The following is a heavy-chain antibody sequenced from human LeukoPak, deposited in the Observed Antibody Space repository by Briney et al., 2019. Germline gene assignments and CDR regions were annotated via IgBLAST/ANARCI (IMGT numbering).Heavy chain of an antibody. CDR2: ISPSGNSK. CDR3: VRDFLGESGAGGY. V-gene: IGHV3-21*01. CDR1: TFTFSSYT. J-gene: IGHJ4*02. D-gene: IGHD3-10*01. Sequence: GGSLRLSCATSTFTFSSYTMNWVRQAPGKGLERVSSISPSGNSKYHADSVKGRSTISRDNAENSLYMQMNSLRAEDTGVYYCVRDFLGESGAGGYWGQGTLVTVSS.